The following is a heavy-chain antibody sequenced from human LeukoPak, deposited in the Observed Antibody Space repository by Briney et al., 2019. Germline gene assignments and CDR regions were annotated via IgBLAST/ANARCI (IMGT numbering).Heavy chain of an antibody. Sequence: GGSLRLSCAASGFTFSSYAMSWVRQAPGKGLEWVAVISYDGSNKYYADSVKGRFTISRDNSKNTLYLQMNSLRAEDTAVYYCAKDHYYGSGSPSENWFDPWGQGTLVTVSS. CDR1: GFTFSSYA. CDR2: ISYDGSNK. D-gene: IGHD3-10*01. J-gene: IGHJ5*02. V-gene: IGHV3-30*18. CDR3: AKDHYYGSGSPSENWFDP.